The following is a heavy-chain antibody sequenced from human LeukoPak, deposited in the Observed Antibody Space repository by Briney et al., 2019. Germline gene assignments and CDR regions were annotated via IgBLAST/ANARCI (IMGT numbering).Heavy chain of an antibody. CDR1: GGSTSSDY. D-gene: IGHD3-16*01. J-gene: IGHJ2*01. CDR3: ARLKLGAYFDL. V-gene: IGHV4-59*08. CDR2: VYNSGDT. Sequence: SETLSLTCTVSGGSTSSDYWSWIRQSPGKGLGWVGYVYNSGDTGKNPSLKSRVTILLDTSKNQCSLKLTSVSAADTAVYYCARLKLGAYFDLWGRGTLVTVSS.